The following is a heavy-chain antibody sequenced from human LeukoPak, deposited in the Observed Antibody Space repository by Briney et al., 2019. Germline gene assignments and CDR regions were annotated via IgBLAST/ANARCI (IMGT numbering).Heavy chain of an antibody. CDR3: ARSPSIAAYDAFDI. J-gene: IGHJ3*02. CDR2: VNPSGGST. CDR1: GYTFTSCY. Sequence: APVKVSCKASGYTFTSCYIYWMRQAPGQGLEWLGIVNPSGGSTSCAQKFQGRVTMTRDMSTSTAYMELSSLRSEDTAVYYCARSPSIAAYDAFDIWGQGTMVTVSS. V-gene: IGHV1-46*01. D-gene: IGHD6-6*01.